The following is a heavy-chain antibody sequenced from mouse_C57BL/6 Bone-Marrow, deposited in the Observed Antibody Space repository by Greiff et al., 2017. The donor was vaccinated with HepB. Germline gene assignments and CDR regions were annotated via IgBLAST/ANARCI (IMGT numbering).Heavy chain of an antibody. V-gene: IGHV2-4*01. D-gene: IGHD2-2*01. Sequence: QVQLQQSGPGLVQPSQSLSITCTVSGFSLTSYGVHWVRQPPGKGLEWLGVIWSGGSTDYNAAFISRLSISKDNSKSKVFFKMNSLQADDTAIYYCAKPLIYYGYDGAYWGQGTLVTVSA. CDR3: AKPLIYYGYDGAY. CDR2: IWSGGST. CDR1: GFSLTSYG. J-gene: IGHJ3*01.